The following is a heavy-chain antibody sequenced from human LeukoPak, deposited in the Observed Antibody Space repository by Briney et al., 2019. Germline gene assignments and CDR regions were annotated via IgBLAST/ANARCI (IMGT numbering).Heavy chain of an antibody. CDR3: AKDVGRGWDYFDS. D-gene: IGHD1-26*01. CDR2: FWFDGSNS. V-gene: IGHV3-33*03. CDR1: GFTISTYG. Sequence: PGGSLRLSCAASGFTISTYGMSWVRQAPGKGLEWVAVFWFDGSNSYYADSVKGRFTISRDESKNTLYLQMSSLRAEDTAVYYCAKDVGRGWDYFDSWGQGSLVTVSS. J-gene: IGHJ4*02.